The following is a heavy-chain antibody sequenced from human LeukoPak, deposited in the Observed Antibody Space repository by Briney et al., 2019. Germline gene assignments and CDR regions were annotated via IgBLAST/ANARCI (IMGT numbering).Heavy chain of an antibody. V-gene: IGHV4-38-2*02. Sequence: PSETLSLTCTVSGYSISSGYYWGWIRQPPGKGLEWIGSIYHSGSTYYNPPLKSRVTISVDTSKNQFSLKLSSVTAADTAVYYCARVDAAFDIWGQGTMVTVSS. J-gene: IGHJ3*02. CDR3: ARVDAAFDI. CDR2: IYHSGST. CDR1: GYSISSGYY.